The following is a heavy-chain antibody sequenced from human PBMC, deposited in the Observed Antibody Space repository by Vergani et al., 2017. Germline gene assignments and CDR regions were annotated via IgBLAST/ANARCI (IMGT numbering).Heavy chain of an antibody. CDR2: INPNSGGT. D-gene: IGHD3-22*01. CDR1: GYTFTGYY. V-gene: IGHV1-2*04. J-gene: IGHJ3*02. Sequence: QVQLVQYGAEVKKPGASVKVSCKASGYTFTGYYMHWVRQAPGQGLEWMGWINPNSGGTNYAQKFQGWVTMTRDTSISTAYMELSRLRSDDTAVYYCARVSLHYYDSSGYYGTAGAFDIWGQGTMVTVSS. CDR3: ARVSLHYYDSSGYYGTAGAFDI.